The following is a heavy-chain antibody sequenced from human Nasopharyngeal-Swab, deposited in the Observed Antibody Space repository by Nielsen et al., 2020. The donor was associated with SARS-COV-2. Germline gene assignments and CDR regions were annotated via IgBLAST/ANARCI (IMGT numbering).Heavy chain of an antibody. D-gene: IGHD3-3*01. CDR1: GGSISSYY. J-gene: IGHJ5*02. Sequence: GSLRLSCTVSGGSISSYYWSWIRQPAGKGLEWIGRIYTSGSTNYNPSLKSRVTISVDTSKNQFSLKLSSVTAADTAVYYCARDRPTTIFGVVIGFDPWGQGTLVTVSS. CDR3: ARDRPTTIFGVVIGFDP. CDR2: IYTSGST. V-gene: IGHV4-4*07.